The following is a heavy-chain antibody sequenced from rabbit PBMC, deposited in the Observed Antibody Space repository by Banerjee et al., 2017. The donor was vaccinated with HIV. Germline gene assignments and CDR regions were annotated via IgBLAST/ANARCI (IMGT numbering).Heavy chain of an antibody. D-gene: IGHD1-1*01. CDR3: ARDTYASISGDSGFDL. Sequence: QLKESGGGLVQPGGSLKLSCKASGFSFSSSYWICWVRQAPGKGLEWIGSIYPGNSHRDYASWVKGRFTISSDNAQNTLYLQLNSLTAADTATYFCARDTYASISGDSGFDLWGPGTLVTVS. CDR1: GFSFSSSY. CDR2: IYPGNSHR. V-gene: IGHV1S7*01. J-gene: IGHJ2*01.